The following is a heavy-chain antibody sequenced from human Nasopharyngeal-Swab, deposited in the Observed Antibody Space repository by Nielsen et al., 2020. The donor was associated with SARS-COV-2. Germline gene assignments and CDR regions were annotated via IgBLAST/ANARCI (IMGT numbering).Heavy chain of an antibody. CDR1: GGSFSGSY. Sequence: SETLSLTCAVYGGSFSGSYWGWIRQPLGKGPEWIAEINHSGSTNYNPSLKSRVTLSVDTSMNQVSLGVSSVTAADTAVYYCARGLSGIVPAPILGLGPYYYYYYMDVWGKGTTVTVSS. CDR2: INHSGST. J-gene: IGHJ6*03. D-gene: IGHD2-2*01. CDR3: ARGLSGIVPAPILGLGPYYYYYYMDV. V-gene: IGHV4-34*01.